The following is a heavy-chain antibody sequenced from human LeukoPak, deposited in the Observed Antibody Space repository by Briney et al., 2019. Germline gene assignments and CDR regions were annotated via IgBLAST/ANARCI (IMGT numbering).Heavy chain of an antibody. CDR3: ARDWGSRWFDF. V-gene: IGHV3-33*01. J-gene: IGHJ4*02. Sequence: GGSLRLSCAASGFTFSGYGMHWVRQAPGKGLERVAIIWYDGSNKYYADSVKGRFTISRDNSKNTLYVEMNSLRAEDTAVYYCARDWGSRWFDFWGQGTLVTVSS. CDR1: GFTFSGYG. CDR2: IWYDGSNK. D-gene: IGHD7-27*01.